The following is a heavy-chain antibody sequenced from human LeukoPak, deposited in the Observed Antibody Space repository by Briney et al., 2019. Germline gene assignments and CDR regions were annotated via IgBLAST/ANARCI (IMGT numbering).Heavy chain of an antibody. V-gene: IGHV1-69*05. D-gene: IGHD5-12*01. Sequence: GASVKVSCKASGGTFSSYAISWVRQAPGQGLEWMGRIIPIFGTANYAQKFQGRVTITTDESTSTAYMELSSLRSEDTAVYYCAREAKDSGYDSGIDYWGQGTLVTVSS. CDR2: IIPIFGTA. J-gene: IGHJ4*02. CDR1: GGTFSSYA. CDR3: AREAKDSGYDSGIDY.